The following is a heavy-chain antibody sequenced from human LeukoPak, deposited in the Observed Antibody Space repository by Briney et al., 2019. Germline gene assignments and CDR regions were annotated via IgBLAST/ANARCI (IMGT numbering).Heavy chain of an antibody. V-gene: IGHV3-21*01. J-gene: IGHJ4*02. Sequence: GGSLRLSCVISGFTFSNSSMNWVRQAPGKGLEWVSSISSSGSYIYYADSVKGRFTVSRDNAKNSLYLQMKSLRVEDTAVYYCARDFLDYDFWSGFPDWGQGTLVTVSS. CDR2: ISSSGSYI. D-gene: IGHD3-3*01. CDR3: ARDFLDYDFWSGFPD. CDR1: GFTFSNSS.